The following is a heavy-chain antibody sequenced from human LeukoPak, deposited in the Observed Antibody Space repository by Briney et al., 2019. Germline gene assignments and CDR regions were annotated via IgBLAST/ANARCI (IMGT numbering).Heavy chain of an antibody. J-gene: IGHJ3*02. Sequence: GSLSLTCAASGFTVSSNYRSWVRQAPGKGLEWISVVSSGGSTYYADSLKGRFTISRDNSKNTLYLQMNSLRAEDTAVYYCAREKRQLSGAFDIWGQGTMVTVSS. CDR1: GFTVSSNY. V-gene: IGHV3-66*01. D-gene: IGHD2-2*01. CDR2: VSSGGST. CDR3: AREKRQLSGAFDI.